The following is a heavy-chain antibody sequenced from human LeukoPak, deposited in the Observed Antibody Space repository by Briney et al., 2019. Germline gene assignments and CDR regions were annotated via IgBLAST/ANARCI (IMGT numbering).Heavy chain of an antibody. CDR2: IYYSGST. J-gene: IGHJ4*02. V-gene: IGHV4-59*01. D-gene: IGHD5-18*01. CDR3: ARGPTAMGDFDY. Sequence: PSETLSLTCTVSGGSISSYYWSWIRQPPGKGLEWIGYIYYSGSTNYNPSLKSRVTISVDTSKNQFSLKLSSVTAADTAVYYCARGPTAMGDFDYWGQGTLVTVSS. CDR1: GGSISSYY.